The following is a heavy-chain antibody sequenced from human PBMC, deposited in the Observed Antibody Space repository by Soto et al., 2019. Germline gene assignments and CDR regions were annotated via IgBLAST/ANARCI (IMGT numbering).Heavy chain of an antibody. CDR1: GFSLSTGRMG. D-gene: IGHD4-17*01. V-gene: IGHV2-26*01. CDR2: IFSDNER. J-gene: IGHJ6*02. CDR3: VRMNADSYQFYYAMDV. Sequence: GSGATLVNPTETLTLPCTVSGFSLSTGRMGVSWIRQPPWKALEWLAHIFSDNERSYSTSMQGRLTISKDPSGSQVVLSMTNLDPVDTGTYYCVRMNADSYQFYYAMDVWGQGTTVTVSS.